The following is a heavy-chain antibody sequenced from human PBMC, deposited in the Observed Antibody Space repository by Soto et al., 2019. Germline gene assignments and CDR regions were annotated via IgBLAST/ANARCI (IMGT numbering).Heavy chain of an antibody. V-gene: IGHV4-30-4*01. J-gene: IGHJ6*02. CDR3: AMWFFFCHRTDYWVSPVDV. CDR2: IYYSGTT. Sequence: PSETLCHTWTVSDGITSSGDHCGNCIRLLPWKGLEWIGSIYYSGTTHNNPLLKSRLNISIDTSKNQFSLNLCSVTAADTAVYYCAMWFFFCHRTDYWVSPVDVWGQGTMV. D-gene: IGHD3-9*01. CDR1: DGITSSGDHC.